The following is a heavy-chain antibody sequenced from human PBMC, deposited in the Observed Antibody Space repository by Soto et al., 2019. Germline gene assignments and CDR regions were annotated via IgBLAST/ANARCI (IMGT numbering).Heavy chain of an antibody. CDR3: ARSTRSGTTFDY. V-gene: IGHV4-4*02. Sequence: QVQLQESGPGLVKPSGTLSLTCAVSGGSISSSNWWSWVRQPPGKGLEWIEEIYHSGSTNYNPSLKVRVTVSVAKSKIQFSLKLSSVPAADTAVYYCARSTRSGTTFDYWGQGTLVTVSS. CDR1: GGSISSSNW. J-gene: IGHJ4*02. D-gene: IGHD4-17*01. CDR2: IYHSGST.